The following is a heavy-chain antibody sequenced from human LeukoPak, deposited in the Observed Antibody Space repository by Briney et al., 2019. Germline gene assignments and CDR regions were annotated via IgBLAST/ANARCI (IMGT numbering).Heavy chain of an antibody. D-gene: IGHD4-23*01. V-gene: IGHV1-24*01. CDR3: ATISPVVSGSPDS. CDR1: GYTLTELS. CDR2: FDPEDGET. J-gene: IGHJ4*02. Sequence: ASVKLSCTVSGYTLTELSMHWVRHAPGKGLEWMGGFDPEDGETIYAQKYQGRVTMTEDTSTDTAYMELSSLRSEDTAVYYCATISPVVSGSPDSWGQGTLVTVSS.